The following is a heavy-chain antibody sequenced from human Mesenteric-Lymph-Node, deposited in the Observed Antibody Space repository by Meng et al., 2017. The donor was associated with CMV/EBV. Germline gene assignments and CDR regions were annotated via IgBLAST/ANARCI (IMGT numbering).Heavy chain of an antibody. V-gene: IGHV3-30*02. J-gene: IGHJ4*02. D-gene: IGHD6-13*01. CDR2: IRYDGSNK. Sequence: GESLKISCAASGFIFSSYGMHWVRQAPGKGLEWVSFIRYDGSNKYYADSVKGRFTISRDDSKNTLYLQMNSLRAEDTAVYYCARDINPGIAAAGTDLDYWGQGTLVTVSS. CDR3: ARDINPGIAAAGTDLDY. CDR1: GFIFSSYG.